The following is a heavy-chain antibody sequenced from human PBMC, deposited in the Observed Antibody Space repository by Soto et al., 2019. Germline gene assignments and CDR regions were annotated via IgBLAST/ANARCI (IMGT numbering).Heavy chain of an antibody. D-gene: IGHD1-26*01. CDR1: GLIFSSYW. J-gene: IGHJ4*02. CDR2: IKHDGSEK. CDR3: AEGGSYHDY. V-gene: IGHV3-7*05. Sequence: EVQLVESGGGLVQPGGSLRLSCAASGLIFSSYWMTWVRQAPGKGLEWVANIKHDGSEKYYVDSVKGRFTISRDNAKNSVYLQMNSLRAEDTAAYYCAEGGSYHDYWGQGTLVTLFS.